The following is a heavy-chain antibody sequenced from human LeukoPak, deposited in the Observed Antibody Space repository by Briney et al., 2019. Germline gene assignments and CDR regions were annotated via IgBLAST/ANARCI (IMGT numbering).Heavy chain of an antibody. J-gene: IGHJ5*02. D-gene: IGHD2-2*01. V-gene: IGHV3-30*04. CDR3: ARSLLGYCSSTSCPNNWFDP. CDR2: ITYDGSNK. CDR1: GFTFSSSA. Sequence: PGRSLRLSCAASGFTFSSSAMHWVRQAPGKGLEWVAVITYDGSNKYYGDSVKGRFTISRDNSKNTLYLQVNSLRAEDTAVYYCARSLLGYCSSTSCPNNWFDPWGQGTLVTVSS.